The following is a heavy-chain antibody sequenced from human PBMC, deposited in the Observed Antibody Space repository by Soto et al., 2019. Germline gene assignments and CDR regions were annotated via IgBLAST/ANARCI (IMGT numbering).Heavy chain of an antibody. V-gene: IGHV1-18*01. D-gene: IGHD3-22*01. J-gene: IGHJ4*02. Sequence: ASVKVSCKASGYTFTSYGISWVRQAPGQGLEWMGWISAYNGNTNYAQKLQGRGTMTTDTSTSTAHMELRSLRSDATAVYYCDAGSRRIGSAANYYDGSGYFQFDNCGPGTLVTVSS. CDR3: DAGSRRIGSAANYYDGSGYFQFDN. CDR1: GYTFTSYG. CDR2: ISAYNGNT.